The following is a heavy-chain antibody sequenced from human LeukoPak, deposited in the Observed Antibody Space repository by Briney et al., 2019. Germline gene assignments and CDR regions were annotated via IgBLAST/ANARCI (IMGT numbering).Heavy chain of an antibody. CDR1: GGSFSGYY. Sequence: SETLSLTCAVYGGSFSGYYWSWIRQPPGKGLEWIGEINHSGSTNYNPSLKSRVTISVDTSKNQFSLKLSSVTAADTAVYYCANSLAAAEDYWGQGTLVTVSS. CDR3: ANSLAAAEDY. CDR2: INHSGST. D-gene: IGHD2-15*01. V-gene: IGHV4-34*01. J-gene: IGHJ4*02.